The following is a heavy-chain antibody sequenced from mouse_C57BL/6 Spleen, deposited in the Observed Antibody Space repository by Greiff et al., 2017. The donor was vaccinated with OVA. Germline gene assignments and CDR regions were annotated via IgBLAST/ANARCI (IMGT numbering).Heavy chain of an antibody. CDR3: ARRIPYWYFDV. CDR1: GFTFSDYG. J-gene: IGHJ1*03. Sequence: EVHLVESGGGLVKPGGSLKLSCAASGFTFSDYGMHWVRQAPEKGLEWVAYISSGSSTIYYADTVKGRFTISRDNAKNTLFLQMTSLRSEDTAMYYCARRIPYWYFDVWGTGTTVTVSS. CDR2: ISSGSSTI. V-gene: IGHV5-17*01.